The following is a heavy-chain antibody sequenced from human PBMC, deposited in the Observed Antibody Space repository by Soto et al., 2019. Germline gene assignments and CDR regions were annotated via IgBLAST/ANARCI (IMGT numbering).Heavy chain of an antibody. CDR2: IDSNGSPI. CDR1: GFTLSSYN. CDR3: ARVSRTAERY. D-gene: IGHD2-2*01. V-gene: IGHV3-48*01. Sequence: GGSLRLSCAASGFTLSSYNMNWVRQAPGKGLEWVAYIDSNGSPIYYADSVKGRFTIYRDNAQNSLYLQMNSLRVEDTAVYYCARVSRTAERYWGPGTLVTVLS. J-gene: IGHJ4*02.